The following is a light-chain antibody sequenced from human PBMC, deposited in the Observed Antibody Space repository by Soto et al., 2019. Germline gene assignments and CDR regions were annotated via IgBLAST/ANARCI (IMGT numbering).Light chain of an antibody. J-gene: IGKJ2*01. CDR2: DAS. Sequence: EIVLTQSPATLSLSPEDTATLSCRASQSVSRYLAWYQQKPGQAPRLLIYDASNRATGIPARFSGSGSGTDYTLTIGSLEPEDFAVYYCQHRSNWPRTFGQGTKVEIK. CDR1: QSVSRY. V-gene: IGKV3-11*01. CDR3: QHRSNWPRT.